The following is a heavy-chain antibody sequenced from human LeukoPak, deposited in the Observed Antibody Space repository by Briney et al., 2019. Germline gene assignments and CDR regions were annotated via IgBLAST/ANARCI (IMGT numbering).Heavy chain of an antibody. CDR1: GGSFSGYY. V-gene: IGHV4-34*01. Sequence: KPSETLSLTCAVYGGSFSGYYWSWIRQPPGKGLEWIGEINHSGSTNYNPSLKSRVTISVDTSKNQFSLKLSSVTAADTAVYYCTRHTLDGGDYWGQGTLVTVSS. J-gene: IGHJ4*02. CDR3: TRHTLDGGDY. D-gene: IGHD3-10*01. CDR2: INHSGST.